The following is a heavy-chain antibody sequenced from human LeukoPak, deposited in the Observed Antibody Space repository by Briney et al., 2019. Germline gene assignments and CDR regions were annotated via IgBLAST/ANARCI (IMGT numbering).Heavy chain of an antibody. Sequence: ASVKVSCKASGYTFTSYGISWVRQAPGQGLEWMGWISAYNGNTNYAQKLQGRVTMTRDTSMSTVYMELYSLRSDDTAVYSCARDPATSYYLDSWGQGILVTVSS. J-gene: IGHJ4*02. CDR2: ISAYNGNT. V-gene: IGHV1-18*01. CDR3: ARDPATSYYLDS. CDR1: GYTFTSYG.